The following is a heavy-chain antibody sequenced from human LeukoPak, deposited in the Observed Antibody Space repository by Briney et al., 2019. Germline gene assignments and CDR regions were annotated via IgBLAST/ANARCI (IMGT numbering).Heavy chain of an antibody. CDR1: GFTVSGNY. CDR3: ARDRAMYYYESSGY. J-gene: IGHJ4*02. D-gene: IGHD3-22*01. CDR2: IYSGGST. V-gene: IGHV3-66*01. Sequence: PGGSLRLSCAASGFTVSGNYMSWVRQAPGKGLEGVSVIYSGGSTYYADSVKGRFTISRDNSKNTLYLQMNSLRAEDTAVYYCARDRAMYYYESSGYWGQGTLVTVSS.